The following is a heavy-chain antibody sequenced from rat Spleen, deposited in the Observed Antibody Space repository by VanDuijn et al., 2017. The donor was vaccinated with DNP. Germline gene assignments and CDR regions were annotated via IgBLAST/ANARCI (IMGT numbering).Heavy chain of an antibody. Sequence: EVQLVESGGGLVQPGRSLKLSCAASGFTFSNYWMYWIRQAPGKGLEWVASIKTGGGSTYYPDSVKGRFTISRDNAKNTLYLQMTSLRSEDTATYYCAIANGNYWGQGVMVTVSS. V-gene: IGHV5-58*01. D-gene: IGHD4-1*01. CDR2: IKTGGGST. J-gene: IGHJ2*01. CDR1: GFTFSNYW. CDR3: AIANGNY.